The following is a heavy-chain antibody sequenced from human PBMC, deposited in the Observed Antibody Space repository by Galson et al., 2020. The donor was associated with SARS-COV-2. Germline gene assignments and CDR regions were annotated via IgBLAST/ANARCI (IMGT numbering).Heavy chain of an antibody. Sequence: GGSLRLSCAASGFTFNNAWMNWVRQAPGKGLEWVGRFKSKADGGTTDYAAPVKGRFTISRDDSKNTLYLQMNSLKTEDTAVYYCTTGLVVYANNYFDYWGQGTLVTVSS. CDR3: TTGLVVYANNYFDY. D-gene: IGHD2-8*02. CDR2: FKSKADGGTT. J-gene: IGHJ4*02. CDR1: GFTFNNAW. V-gene: IGHV3-15*07.